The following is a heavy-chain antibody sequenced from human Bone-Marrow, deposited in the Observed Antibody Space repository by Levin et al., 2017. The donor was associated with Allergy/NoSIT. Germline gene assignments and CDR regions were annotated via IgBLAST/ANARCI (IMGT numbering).Heavy chain of an antibody. D-gene: IGHD3-22*01. J-gene: IGHJ6*02. V-gene: IGHV1-69*06. CDR2: IIPMFDTP. CDR3: ASTYYYDSSGYYFQQQYYYAMDV. CDR1: GGAFDSYV. Sequence: SVKVSCKAPGGAFDSYVISWVRQAPGQGLEWMGGIIPMFDTPNYAQKFQGRVTITADKSTSTAYMQLRSLRSEDTAVYYCASTYYYDSSGYYFQQQYYYAMDVWGQGTTVTVSS.